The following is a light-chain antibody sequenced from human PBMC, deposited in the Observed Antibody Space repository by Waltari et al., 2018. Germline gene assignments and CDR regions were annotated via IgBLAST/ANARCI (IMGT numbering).Light chain of an antibody. CDR3: QQRYNWPLT. J-gene: IGKJ4*01. Sequence: DIQMTQSPSTLSASVGDTVTITCRASQSVSSWLAWYQQKAGKAPTVLIYDASDLESGVPSRFSGSGSDTEFTLTISGLEPEDFAVYYCQQRYNWPLTFGGGTRVEV. V-gene: IGKV1-5*01. CDR1: QSVSSW. CDR2: DAS.